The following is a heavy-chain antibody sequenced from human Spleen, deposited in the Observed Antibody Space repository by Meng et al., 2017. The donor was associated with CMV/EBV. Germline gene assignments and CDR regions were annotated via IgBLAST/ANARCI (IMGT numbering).Heavy chain of an antibody. V-gene: IGHV3-9*01. J-gene: IGHJ4*02. CDR2: ITWNSGSV. D-gene: IGHD6-13*01. CDR1: GFTFDDFA. CDR3: TKVRAGNIWFNFDY. Sequence: LRLSCAASGFTFDDFAMHWVRQVPGKGLEWVSGITWNSGSVDYADSVKGRFSISRDNTKISLYLQMSSLRPEDSALYYCTKVRAGNIWFNFDYWGRGTLVTVSS.